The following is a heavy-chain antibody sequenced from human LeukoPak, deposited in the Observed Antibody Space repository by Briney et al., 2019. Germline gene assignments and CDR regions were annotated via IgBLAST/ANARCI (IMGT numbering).Heavy chain of an antibody. V-gene: IGHV3-7*01. CDR2: IKQDGSEK. CDR3: ASQEQWLDHFDY. CDR1: GFTVSSNY. J-gene: IGHJ4*02. D-gene: IGHD6-19*01. Sequence: GGSLRLSCAASGFTVSSNYMSWVRQAPGKGLEWVANIKQDGSEKYYVDSVKGRFTISRDNAKNSLYLQMNSLRAEDTAVYYCASQEQWLDHFDYWGQGTLVTVSS.